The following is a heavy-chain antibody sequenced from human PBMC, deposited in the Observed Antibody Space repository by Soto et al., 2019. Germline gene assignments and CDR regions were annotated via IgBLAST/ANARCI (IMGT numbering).Heavy chain of an antibody. CDR1: RYTFTSYY. CDR3: ARDEATMVRGVHHNWFDP. J-gene: IGHJ5*02. D-gene: IGHD3-10*01. V-gene: IGHV1-46*01. Sequence: ASVKVSCKASRYTFTSYYMHWVRQAPGQGLEWMGIINPSGGSTSYAQKFQGRVTMTRDTSTSTVYMELSSLRSEDTAVYYCARDEATMVRGVHHNWFDPWGQGTLVTVSS. CDR2: INPSGGST.